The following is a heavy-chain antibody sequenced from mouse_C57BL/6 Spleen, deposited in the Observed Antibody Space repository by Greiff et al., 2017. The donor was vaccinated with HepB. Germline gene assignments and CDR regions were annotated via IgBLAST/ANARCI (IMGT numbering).Heavy chain of an antibody. CDR1: GYTFTSYW. Sequence: VQLQQPGAELVKPGASVKLSCKASGYTFTSYWMHWVKQRPGQGLEWIGMIHPNSGSTNYNEKFKSKATLTVDKSSSTAYMQLSSLTSEDSAVYYCAREGGGLLRFAYWGQGTLVTVSA. V-gene: IGHV1-64*01. J-gene: IGHJ3*01. CDR3: AREGGGLLRFAY. CDR2: IHPNSGST. D-gene: IGHD2-1*01.